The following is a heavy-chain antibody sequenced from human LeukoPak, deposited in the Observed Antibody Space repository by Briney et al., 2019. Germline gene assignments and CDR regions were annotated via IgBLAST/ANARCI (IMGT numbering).Heavy chain of an antibody. J-gene: IGHJ3*02. Sequence: PSQTLSLTCTVSGGSISSGSYYWSWIRQPAGKGLEWIGRIYTSGSTNYNPSLKSRVTISVDRSKNQFSLKLSSVTAADTAVYYCASTTMVRGDAFDIWGQGTMVTVSS. CDR2: IYTSGST. CDR3: ASTTMVRGDAFDI. CDR1: GGSISSGSYY. D-gene: IGHD3-10*01. V-gene: IGHV4-61*02.